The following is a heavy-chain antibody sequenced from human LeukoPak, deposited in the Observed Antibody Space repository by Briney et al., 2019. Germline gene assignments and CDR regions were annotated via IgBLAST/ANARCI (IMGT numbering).Heavy chain of an antibody. J-gene: IGHJ4*02. CDR1: GGSISSGSYY. V-gene: IGHV4-61*02. CDR3: ARDQGDPIDY. Sequence: PSETLSLTCTVSGGSISSGSYYWSWIRQPAGKGLVWIGRIHTSGSTNYNPSLKSRVTISVDTSKNQFSLKLSSVTAADTAVYYCARDQGDPIDYWGQGTLVTVSS. CDR2: IHTSGST. D-gene: IGHD2-21*02.